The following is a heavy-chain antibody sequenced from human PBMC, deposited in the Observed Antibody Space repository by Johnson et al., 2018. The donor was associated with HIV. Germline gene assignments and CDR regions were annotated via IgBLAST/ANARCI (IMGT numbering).Heavy chain of an antibody. CDR1: RFTFSDYY. Sequence: QVQLVESGGGLVKPGGSLRLSCAASRFTFSDYYMSWIRQAPGKGLEWVSYISSSGSTIYYADSVKGRFTISRDNAKNSLYLQMNSLRAEDTAVYYCAKDRRDVYTSLGAFDIWGQGTLVTVSS. V-gene: IGHV3-11*04. CDR3: AKDRRDVYTSLGAFDI. D-gene: IGHD5-24*01. CDR2: ISSSGSTI. J-gene: IGHJ3*02.